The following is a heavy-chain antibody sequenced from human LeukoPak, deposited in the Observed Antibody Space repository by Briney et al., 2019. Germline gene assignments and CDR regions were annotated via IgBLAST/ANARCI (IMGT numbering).Heavy chain of an antibody. D-gene: IGHD3-3*01. V-gene: IGHV1-46*01. J-gene: IGHJ3*02. CDR1: GYTFTSYH. Sequence: ASVKVSCKASGYTFTSYHMHWVRQAPGQGLEWMGIINPSGGSTSYAQKFQGRVTMTRDTSTSTVYMELSSLRSEDTAVYYCARDPSNSYYDFWILLGAFDIWGQGTMVTVSS. CDR3: ARDPSNSYYDFWILLGAFDI. CDR2: INPSGGST.